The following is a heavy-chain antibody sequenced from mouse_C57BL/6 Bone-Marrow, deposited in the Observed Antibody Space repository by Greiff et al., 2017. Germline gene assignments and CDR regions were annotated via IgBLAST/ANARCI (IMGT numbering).Heavy chain of an antibody. V-gene: IGHV1-18*01. CDR3: ARNYGNPFAY. D-gene: IGHD2-1*01. J-gene: IGHJ3*01. Sequence: EVKLMESGPELVKPGASVKIPCKASGYTFTDYNMDWVKQSHGKSLEWIGVINPNNGGTIYNQKFKGKATLTVDKSSSTAYMELRSLTSEDTAVYYCARNYGNPFAYWGQGTLVTVSA. CDR2: INPNNGGT. CDR1: GYTFTDYN.